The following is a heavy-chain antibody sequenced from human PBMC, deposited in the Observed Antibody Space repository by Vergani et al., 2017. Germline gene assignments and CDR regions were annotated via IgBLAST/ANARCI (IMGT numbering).Heavy chain of an antibody. CDR2: IIPIFGTA. D-gene: IGHD3-10*01. J-gene: IGHJ4*02. CDR1: GYTFTSYG. Sequence: QVQLVQSGAEVKKPGASVKVSCKASGYTFTSYGISWVRQAPGQGLEWMGRIIPIFGTANYAQKFQGRVTITADESTSTAYMELSSLRSEDTAVYYCVRAEVMVRGWRYFDYWGQGTLATVSS. CDR3: VRAEVMVRGWRYFDY. V-gene: IGHV1-69*13.